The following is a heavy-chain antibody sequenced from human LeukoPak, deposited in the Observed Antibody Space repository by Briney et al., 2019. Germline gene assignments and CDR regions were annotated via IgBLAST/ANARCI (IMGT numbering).Heavy chain of an antibody. J-gene: IGHJ5*02. CDR3: AKDWGSSGWYYWFDP. CDR1: GFTIGNYG. D-gene: IGHD6-19*01. V-gene: IGHV3-30*18. Sequence: GGSLRLSCVVSGFTIGNYGMHWVRQAPDKGLEWVAMISHDGGSEHYGDSVKGRFTISRDISKNTLYLHMSSLRVEDTAVYYCAKDWGSSGWYYWFDPWGQGTLVTVSS. CDR2: ISHDGGSE.